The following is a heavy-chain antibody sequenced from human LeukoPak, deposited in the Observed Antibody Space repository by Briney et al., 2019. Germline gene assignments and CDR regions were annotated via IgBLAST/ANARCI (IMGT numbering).Heavy chain of an antibody. CDR1: GLTFSSYA. Sequence: GRSLRLSCAASGLTFSSYAMHWVRQAPGKGLEWVSFIRYDGSNKYYADSVKGRFTISRDNSKNTLYLQMNSLRAEDTAVYYCAKLSPLRHDAFDIWGQGTMVTVSS. J-gene: IGHJ3*02. D-gene: IGHD6-6*01. CDR3: AKLSPLRHDAFDI. V-gene: IGHV3-30*02. CDR2: IRYDGSNK.